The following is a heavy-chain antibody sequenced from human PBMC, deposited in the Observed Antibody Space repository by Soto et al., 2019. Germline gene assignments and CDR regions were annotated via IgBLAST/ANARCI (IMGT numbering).Heavy chain of an antibody. V-gene: IGHV3-23*01. CDR3: ARRGPGTYFDY. D-gene: IGHD6-13*01. CDR1: GFTFSSYA. J-gene: IGHJ4*02. Sequence: GGSLRLSCAASGFTFSSYAMSWVRQAPGKGLEWVSAISDSGGNTYYTDSVKGRFTISRDNSKNALYLQMNSLRAEDTAVYYCARRGPGTYFDYWGQGTLVTVSS. CDR2: ISDSGGNT.